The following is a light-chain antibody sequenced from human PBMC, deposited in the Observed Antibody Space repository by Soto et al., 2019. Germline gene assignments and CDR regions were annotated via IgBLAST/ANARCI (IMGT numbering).Light chain of an antibody. CDR3: QQYGRSPLMYS. V-gene: IGKV3-20*01. CDR1: QTITSNF. Sequence: EIVSTQSPGTLSLSPGERATLSCRASQTITSNFLSWYQQKPGQAPWLLIYGASTRAAAAPDRFSGSGSGTDFTLTISGLEAEDFAVYYCQQYGRSPLMYSFGQGTKLGV. CDR2: GAS. J-gene: IGKJ2*03.